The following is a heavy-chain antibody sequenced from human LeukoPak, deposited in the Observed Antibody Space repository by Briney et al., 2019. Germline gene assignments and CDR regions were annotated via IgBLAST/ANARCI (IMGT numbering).Heavy chain of an antibody. Sequence: APVKVSCKASGYTFTSYGISWVRQPPGQGLGGMGWISAYNGNTNYAQKLQGRVTMTTDTSTSTAYMELRSLRSDDTAVYYCARVALGITMVRGVIPYFDYWGQGTLVTVSS. CDR1: GYTFTSYG. CDR2: ISAYNGNT. CDR3: ARVALGITMVRGVIPYFDY. J-gene: IGHJ4*02. D-gene: IGHD3-10*01. V-gene: IGHV1-18*04.